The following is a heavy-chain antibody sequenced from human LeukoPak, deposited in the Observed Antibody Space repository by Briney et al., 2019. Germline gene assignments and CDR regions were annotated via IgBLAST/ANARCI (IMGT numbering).Heavy chain of an antibody. CDR2: IRFDGSNI. CDR1: GISFSAHG. D-gene: IGHD1-26*01. CDR3: VRDGVGATTYFGYFDH. V-gene: IGHV3-33*01. J-gene: IGHJ4*02. Sequence: GGSLRLSCAASGISFSAHGMHWVRQAPGKGLEWVAIIRFDGSNIHYADSVKGRFTISRDNSKNTLYLQMNSLRAEDTAVYYCVRDGVGATTYFGYFDHWGQGNLGTVSS.